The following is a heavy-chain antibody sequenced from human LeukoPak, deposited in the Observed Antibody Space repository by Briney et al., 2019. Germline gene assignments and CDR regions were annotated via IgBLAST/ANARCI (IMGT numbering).Heavy chain of an antibody. Sequence: GGSLRLSCAASGFTFSSYWMSWVRQAPGKGLEWVANIKQEGSEKYYVDSVKGRFTISRDNAKNSLYLQMNSLRAEDTAVYYCARDGYNYFPLFDYWGQGTLVTVSS. D-gene: IGHD5-24*01. V-gene: IGHV3-7*01. CDR1: GFTFSSYW. J-gene: IGHJ4*02. CDR3: ARDGYNYFPLFDY. CDR2: IKQEGSEK.